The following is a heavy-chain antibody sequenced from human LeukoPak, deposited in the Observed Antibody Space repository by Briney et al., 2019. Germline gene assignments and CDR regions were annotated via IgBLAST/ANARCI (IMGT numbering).Heavy chain of an antibody. CDR3: AKERLWFGELFPDY. D-gene: IGHD3-10*01. J-gene: IGHJ4*02. Sequence: GGSLRLSCAASGFIFSSYGMHWVRQAPGKGLEWVAFIRYDGSNKYYADSVKGRFTISRDNSKNTLYLQMNSLRAEDTAVYYCAKERLWFGELFPDYWGQGTLVTVSS. CDR1: GFIFSSYG. V-gene: IGHV3-30*02. CDR2: IRYDGSNK.